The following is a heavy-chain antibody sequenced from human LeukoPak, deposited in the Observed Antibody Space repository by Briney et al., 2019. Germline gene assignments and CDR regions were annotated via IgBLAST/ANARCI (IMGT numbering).Heavy chain of an antibody. CDR2: ISGDGGST. V-gene: IGHV3-43*02. CDR1: GFTFRNYA. J-gene: IGHJ3*02. D-gene: IGHD3-22*01. Sequence: GESLRLSCAASGFTFRNYAMHWVRQAPGKGLEWVSLISGDGGSTYYADSVKGRFTISRDNSKNSLYLQMNSLRTEDTALYYCAKDAASITMIHDAFDIWGQGTMVTVSS. CDR3: AKDAASITMIHDAFDI.